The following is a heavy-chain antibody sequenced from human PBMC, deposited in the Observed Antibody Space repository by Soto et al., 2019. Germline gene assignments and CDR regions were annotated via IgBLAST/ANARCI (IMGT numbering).Heavy chain of an antibody. Sequence: QVQLQESGPGLVKPSETLSLTCTVSGGSVSSGSYYWSWIRQPPGKGLEWIGYIYYSGSTNYNPLLXRXVAITSDTSKNQFSLKLSSVTAADTAVYYCAGSGAYWGQGTLVTVSS. CDR1: GGSVSSGSYY. J-gene: IGHJ4*02. D-gene: IGHD2-15*01. CDR2: IYYSGST. V-gene: IGHV4-61*01. CDR3: AGSGAY.